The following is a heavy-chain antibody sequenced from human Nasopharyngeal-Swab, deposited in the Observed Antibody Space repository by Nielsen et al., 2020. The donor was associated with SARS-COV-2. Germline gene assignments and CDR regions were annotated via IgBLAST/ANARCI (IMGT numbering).Heavy chain of an antibody. Sequence: GESLKISCAASGFTFSSYAMSWVRQAPGRGLEWVSAISGSGGSTYYADSVKGRFTISRDNSKNTLYLQMNSLRAEDTAVYYCAKDREATYYYGSGSFDHWGQGTLVTVSS. V-gene: IGHV3-23*01. D-gene: IGHD3-10*01. CDR3: AKDREATYYYGSGSFDH. CDR1: GFTFSSYA. J-gene: IGHJ4*02. CDR2: ISGSGGST.